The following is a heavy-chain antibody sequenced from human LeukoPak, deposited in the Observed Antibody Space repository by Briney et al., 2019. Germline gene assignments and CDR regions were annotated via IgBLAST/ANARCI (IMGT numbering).Heavy chain of an antibody. CDR2: IYYSGST. V-gene: IGHV4-59*08. J-gene: IGHJ4*02. Sequence: PSETLSLTCSVSGGSISSYYWSWIRQPPGKGLEWIGYIYYSGSTNYNPSLKSRVTISVDTSKNQFSLKLSSVTAADTAVYYCARHLSGDYAWLDYWGQGTLVTASS. D-gene: IGHD4-17*01. CDR1: GGSISSYY. CDR3: ARHLSGDYAWLDY.